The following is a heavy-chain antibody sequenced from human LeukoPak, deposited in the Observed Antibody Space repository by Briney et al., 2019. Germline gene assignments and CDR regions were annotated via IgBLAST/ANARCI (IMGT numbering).Heavy chain of an antibody. V-gene: IGHV1-18*01. CDR1: GYTFTSYY. CDR2: ISVYNGYT. Sequence: ASVKVSCKASGYTFTSYYITWVRQAPGQGLEWMGSISVYNGYTNYAQKYQDRVTLTTDESTSTAYMELRSLRSDDTAVYYCARRVGAPYTWFDPWGRGTLVTVSS. D-gene: IGHD1-26*01. CDR3: ARRVGAPYTWFDP. J-gene: IGHJ5*02.